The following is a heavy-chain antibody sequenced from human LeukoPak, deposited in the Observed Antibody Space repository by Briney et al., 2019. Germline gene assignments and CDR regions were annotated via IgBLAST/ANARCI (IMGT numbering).Heavy chain of an antibody. CDR3: TRNASPEY. Sequence: SETLSLTCTVSGVSVGSGDYLWSWIRQPPGKDLEWIGYIYFSGSTGSNPSLQSRVTVSIDTSKNQFSLKLRSVTAADTAVYYCTRNASPEYWGQGLLVTVSS. V-gene: IGHV4-30-4*08. CDR2: IYFSGST. J-gene: IGHJ4*02. CDR1: GVSVGSGDYL. D-gene: IGHD1-14*01.